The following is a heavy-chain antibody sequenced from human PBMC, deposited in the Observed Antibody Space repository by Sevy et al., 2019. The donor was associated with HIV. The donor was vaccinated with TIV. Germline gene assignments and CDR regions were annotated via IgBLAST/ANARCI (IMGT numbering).Heavy chain of an antibody. CDR2: IIPIFGTP. J-gene: IGHJ3*02. D-gene: IGHD1-1*01. CDR3: AREGGVATTVDHDAFDI. Sequence: ATVNVSCKASGDTFSTYGLSWVRQAPGQGLQWMGGIIPIFGTPNYAQKFQGRVTITADESASTAYIELSSLRSEDSALYYCAREGGVATTVDHDAFDIWGKGTLVTVSS. V-gene: IGHV1-69*13. CDR1: GDTFSTYG.